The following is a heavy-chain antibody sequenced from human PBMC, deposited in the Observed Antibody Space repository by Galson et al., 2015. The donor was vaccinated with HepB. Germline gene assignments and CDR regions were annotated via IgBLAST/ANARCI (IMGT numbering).Heavy chain of an antibody. CDR3: AKGGIAVRPGFYYNYMDV. Sequence: SLRLSCAASGFNFRDYAMSWVRQAPGRGLEWVSGISLSGGTTYYADSVKGRFSISRDNSKNTLYLQVNSLRAEDTAMYYCAKGGIAVRPGFYYNYMDVWGKGATVIVSS. CDR2: ISLSGGTT. V-gene: IGHV3-23*01. J-gene: IGHJ6*03. CDR1: GFNFRDYA. D-gene: IGHD3-3*01.